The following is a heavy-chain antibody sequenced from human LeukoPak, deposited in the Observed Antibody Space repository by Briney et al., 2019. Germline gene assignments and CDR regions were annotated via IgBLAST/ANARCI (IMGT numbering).Heavy chain of an antibody. D-gene: IGHD4-11*01. Sequence: SETLSLTCTVSGGSISSGSYYWSWIRQPPGKGLEWIGRVYSSGSTDYNPSLKSRLSISVDTSKIQFSLRLSSVTVADTAVYYCARDGGYSNPYYYYYYYMDVWGKGTTVTVSS. V-gene: IGHV4-61*02. CDR3: ARDGGYSNPYYYYYYYMDV. CDR2: VYSSGST. J-gene: IGHJ6*03. CDR1: GGSISSGSYY.